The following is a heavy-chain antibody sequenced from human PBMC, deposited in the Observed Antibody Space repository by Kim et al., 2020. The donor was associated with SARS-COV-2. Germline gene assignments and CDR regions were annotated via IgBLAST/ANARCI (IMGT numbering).Heavy chain of an antibody. V-gene: IGHV3-23*01. D-gene: IGHD5-12*01. J-gene: IGHJ4*02. CDR3: AKFYSGYDLTGPGYFDY. Sequence: VKGRLTISRDNSKNTLYMQMNRLRAEDTAVYYCAKFYSGYDLTGPGYFDYWGQGTLVTVSS.